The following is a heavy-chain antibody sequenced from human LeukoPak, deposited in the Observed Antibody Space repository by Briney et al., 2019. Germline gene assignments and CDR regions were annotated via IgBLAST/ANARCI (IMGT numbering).Heavy chain of an antibody. Sequence: QAGGSLRLSCAASGFTFSSYAMHWVRQAPGKGLEYVSAISSNGGSTYYANSVKGRFTISRDNSKNTLYLQMGSLRAEDMAVYYCARDPDGSGSPSHIYFDYWGQGTLVTVSS. CDR1: GFTFSSYA. J-gene: IGHJ4*02. D-gene: IGHD3-10*01. CDR2: ISSNGGST. V-gene: IGHV3-64*01. CDR3: ARDPDGSGSPSHIYFDY.